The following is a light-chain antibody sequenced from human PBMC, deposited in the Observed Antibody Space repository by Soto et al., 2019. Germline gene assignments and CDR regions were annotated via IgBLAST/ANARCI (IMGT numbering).Light chain of an antibody. CDR3: QHYNDWRWT. CDR1: QSISSK. J-gene: IGKJ1*01. CDR2: GAS. Sequence: EIVMTQSPATLSVSPGEGATLSCRASQSISSKLAWYQQKPGQAPRLLIYGASTRATGVPARFSGSVSGTEFTLTISSLQSEDLSVYYCQHYNDWRWTFGQGTKVEIK. V-gene: IGKV3-15*01.